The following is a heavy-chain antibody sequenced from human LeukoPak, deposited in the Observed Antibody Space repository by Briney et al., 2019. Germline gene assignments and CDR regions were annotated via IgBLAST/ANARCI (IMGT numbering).Heavy chain of an antibody. CDR1: GGSISSGSYY. CDR3: ARDVGDGYHWFDP. D-gene: IGHD5-24*01. J-gene: IGHJ5*02. Sequence: SQTLSLTCTVSGGSISSGSYYWSWIRQPAGKGLEWIGRIYTSGSTNYNPSLKSRVTISVATSKNQFSLKLSSVTAADTAVYYCARDVGDGYHWFDPWGQGTLVTVPS. V-gene: IGHV4-61*02. CDR2: IYTSGST.